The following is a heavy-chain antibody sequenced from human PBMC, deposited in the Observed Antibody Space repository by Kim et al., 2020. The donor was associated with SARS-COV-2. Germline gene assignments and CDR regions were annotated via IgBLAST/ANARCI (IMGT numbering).Heavy chain of an antibody. Sequence: GRTKFNPSLKSRVSMSVDTSKNQFSLNLTSINAADTAVYYCARGFGMALDRWGPGTLVTVSS. CDR2: GRT. J-gene: IGHJ4*02. CDR3: ARGFGMALDR. V-gene: IGHV4-59*09. D-gene: IGHD3-16*01.